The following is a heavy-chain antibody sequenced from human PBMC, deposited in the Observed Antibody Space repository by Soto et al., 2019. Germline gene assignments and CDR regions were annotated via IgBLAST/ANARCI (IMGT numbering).Heavy chain of an antibody. V-gene: IGHV3-23*01. J-gene: IGHJ4*02. CDR3: VRAQPTSSRSYFDF. D-gene: IGHD2-2*01. CDR2: ISGRGDDT. Sequence: EVQLLESGGDLVQPGWSLRLSCEASGFTFSSYAMSWVRQAPGKGLEWVSSISGRGDDTYYTDSVKGRFTISRDNAKNTRYGHRNSLIAEETSVYYCVRAQPTSSRSYFDFWGQGTLVTVSS. CDR1: GFTFSSYA.